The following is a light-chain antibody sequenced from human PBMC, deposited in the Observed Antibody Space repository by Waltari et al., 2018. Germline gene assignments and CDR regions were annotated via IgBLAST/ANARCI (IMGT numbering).Light chain of an antibody. Sequence: AIRMTQSPSSLSASTGDRVHITCRASQGISSYLGWYQQKPGKAPKLLIYAGSTLQSGVPSRFSGSGFGTDFTLTITCLQSEDFATYYCQQYYAYPGTFGQGTKVEI. CDR1: QGISSY. J-gene: IGKJ1*01. CDR3: QQYYAYPGT. V-gene: IGKV1-8*01. CDR2: AGS.